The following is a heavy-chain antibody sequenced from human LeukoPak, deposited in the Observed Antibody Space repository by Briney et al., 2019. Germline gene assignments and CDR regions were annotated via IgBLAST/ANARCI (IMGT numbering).Heavy chain of an antibody. CDR1: GGTFSSYA. Sequence: SVKVSCKASGGTFSSYAISWVRQAPGQGLEWMGGIIPIFGTANYAQKFQGRVTITADESTGTAYMELSSLRSEDTAVYYCAREKANGPDGLYYYYYMDVRGKGTTVTVSS. V-gene: IGHV1-69*13. D-gene: IGHD2-8*01. J-gene: IGHJ6*03. CDR3: AREKANGPDGLYYYYYMDV. CDR2: IIPIFGTA.